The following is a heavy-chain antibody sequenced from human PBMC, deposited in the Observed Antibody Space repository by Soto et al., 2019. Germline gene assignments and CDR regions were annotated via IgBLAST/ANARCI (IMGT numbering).Heavy chain of an antibody. CDR3: ARAPSWGARSGRYFDF. CDR1: GGSISNYY. CDR2: IYNSGST. D-gene: IGHD3-10*01. J-gene: IGHJ4*02. V-gene: IGHV4-59*01. Sequence: QVQLQESGPGLVKPSETLSLTCTVSGGSISNYYWNWIRLVPGKGLEWIGYIYNSGSTSYNPSLRGRVTISVDTSKNQLSLKLNSVTTADTAVYYCARAPSWGARSGRYFDFWGQGTLVTVSS.